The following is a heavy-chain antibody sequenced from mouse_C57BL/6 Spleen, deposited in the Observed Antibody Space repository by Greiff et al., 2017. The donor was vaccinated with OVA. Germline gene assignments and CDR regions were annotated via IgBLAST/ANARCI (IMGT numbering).Heavy chain of an antibody. V-gene: IGHV5-6*02. D-gene: IGHD1-1*01. J-gene: IGHJ4*01. CDR2: ISSGGSYT. Sequence: DVMLVESGGDLVKPGGSLKLSCAASGFTFSSYGMSWVRQTPDKRLEWVATISSGGSYTYYPDSVKGRFTISRDNAKNTLYLQMSSLKSEDTAMYYCARHDTTVVAHYAMDYWGQGTSVTVSS. CDR3: ARHDTTVVAHYAMDY. CDR1: GFTFSSYG.